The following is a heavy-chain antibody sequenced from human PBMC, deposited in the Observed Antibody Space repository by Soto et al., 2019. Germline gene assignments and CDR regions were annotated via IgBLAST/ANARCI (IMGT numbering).Heavy chain of an antibody. D-gene: IGHD4-4*01. J-gene: IGHJ4*02. V-gene: IGHV1-46*01. CDR3: ARSPTDGFDY. CDR1: GYTFTSYY. CDR2: INPSGGST. Sequence: ASVKVSCKASGYTFTSYYMHWVRQAPGQGLERMGIINPSGGSTSYAQKNQGRVTMTRDTSTSTVYMELSNLRSEDKAVYYCARSPTDGFDYWGQGTLVTVSS.